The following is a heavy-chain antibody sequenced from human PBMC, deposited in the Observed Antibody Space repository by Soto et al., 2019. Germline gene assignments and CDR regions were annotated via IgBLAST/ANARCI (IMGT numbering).Heavy chain of an antibody. J-gene: IGHJ6*02. V-gene: IGHV5-10-1*01. Sequence: GEPLKTYCTGSGYNYASYWLNRVRQVPGQGLARFGRIDRTDSYTNYDPSFDGHVTLSAYNANSTVYLQCSSLRASDTAVYFSASRLSGAKNGYNMYYFHGLDVWVQGTTVTVSS. D-gene: IGHD1-26*01. CDR2: IDRTDSYT. CDR1: GYNYASYW. CDR3: ASRLSGAKNGYNMYYFHGLDV.